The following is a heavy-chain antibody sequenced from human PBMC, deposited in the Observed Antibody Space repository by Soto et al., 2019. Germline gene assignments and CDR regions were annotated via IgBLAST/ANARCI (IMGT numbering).Heavy chain of an antibody. CDR2: MNPNSGNT. CDR3: ARGMRRIAARRGPYYYYYMDV. D-gene: IGHD6-6*01. Sequence: ASVKVSCKASGYTFTSYDINWVRQATGQGLEWMGWMNPNSGNTGYAQKFQGRVTMTRNTSISTAYMELSSLRSEDTAVYYCARGMRRIAARRGPYYYYYMDVWGKGTTVTVSS. J-gene: IGHJ6*03. V-gene: IGHV1-8*01. CDR1: GYTFTSYD.